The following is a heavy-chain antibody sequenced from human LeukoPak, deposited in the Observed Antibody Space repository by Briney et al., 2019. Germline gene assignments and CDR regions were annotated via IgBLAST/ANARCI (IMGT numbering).Heavy chain of an antibody. J-gene: IGHJ5*02. CDR2: ISAYNGNT. Sequence: ASVNVSCKPSGYTFTSYGIRWVRQAPGQGLECMGWISAYNGNTNYAQKLQGRVTMTTDTSTSTAYMEVRSLRSDDTAVYYCARADIVATNWFDPWGQGTLVTVSP. CDR3: ARADIVATNWFDP. CDR1: GYTFTSYG. V-gene: IGHV1-18*04. D-gene: IGHD5-12*01.